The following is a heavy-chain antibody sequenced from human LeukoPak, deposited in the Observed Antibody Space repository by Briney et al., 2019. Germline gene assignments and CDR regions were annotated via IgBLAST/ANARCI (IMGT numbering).Heavy chain of an antibody. CDR2: ISDRFNNA. CDR1: GFTFSAYV. D-gene: IGHD3-22*01. V-gene: IGHV3-23*01. J-gene: IGHJ3*02. CDR3: ARAEGYYDSSGNDAFDI. Sequence: GGSLRLSCAASGFTFSAYVMSWVRQAPGKGLEWVSTISDRFNNAYYADSVKGRFTISRDNSKNTLYLQMNSLRTEDTAVYYCARAEGYYDSSGNDAFDIWGQGTMVTVSS.